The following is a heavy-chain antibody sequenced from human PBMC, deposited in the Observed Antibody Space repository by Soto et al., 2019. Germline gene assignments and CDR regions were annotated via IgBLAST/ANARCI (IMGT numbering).Heavy chain of an antibody. Sequence: SETLSLTCTVSGGSISSSIYYWGWIRQPPGKGLEWIGSIYYSGSTYYNPSLESRVTISVDTSKNQFSLKLSSVTAADTAVYYCARTVTTDYYYYYYYMDVWGKGTTVTVS. V-gene: IGHV4-39*01. D-gene: IGHD4-4*01. CDR2: IYYSGST. J-gene: IGHJ6*03. CDR3: ARTVTTDYYYYYYYMDV. CDR1: GGSISSSIYY.